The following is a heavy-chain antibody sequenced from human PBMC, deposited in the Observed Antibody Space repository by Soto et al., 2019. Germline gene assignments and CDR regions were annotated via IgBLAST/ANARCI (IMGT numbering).Heavy chain of an antibody. CDR2: ITGGSGFT. CDR1: GFTFSTFA. D-gene: IGHD1-26*01. V-gene: IGHV3-23*01. J-gene: IGHJ4*02. CDR3: AKSGHTNYFDF. Sequence: EVQLLESGGGFVQPGGSLRLSCAASGFTFSTFAMNWVRQAPGKGLEWVSGITGGSGFTFYADSVKGRFTISRDDSENTLFLQMSSLRAEDTAKDYCAKSGHTNYFDFWGQGTLVTVSS.